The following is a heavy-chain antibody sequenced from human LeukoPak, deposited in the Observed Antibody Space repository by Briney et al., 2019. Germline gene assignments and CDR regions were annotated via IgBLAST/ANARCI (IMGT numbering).Heavy chain of an antibody. CDR1: GVSISTYY. CDR2: IHTSGSA. V-gene: IGHV4-4*07. CDR3: ARGLVGTTGEQNWFDP. D-gene: IGHD1-26*01. Sequence: SETLSLTCTVSGVSISTYYWSWIRQPAGKGLEWIGRIHTSGSANYNPSLKSRVTISVDKSKNQFSLKLSSVTAADTAVYYCARGLVGTTGEQNWFDPWGQGTLLTVSS. J-gene: IGHJ5*02.